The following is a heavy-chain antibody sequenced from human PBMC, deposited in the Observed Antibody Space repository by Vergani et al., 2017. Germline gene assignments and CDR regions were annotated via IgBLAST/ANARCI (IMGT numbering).Heavy chain of an antibody. CDR2: IIPILGIA. CDR3: AGDDWYNWNDGFDY. Sequence: QVQLVQSGAEVKKPGSSVKVSCKASGGTFSSYTISWVRQVPGQGLEWMGRIIPILGIANYAQKFQGRVTITADKSTSTAYMELSSLRSEDTAVYYCAGDDWYNWNDGFDYWGQGTLVTVSS. D-gene: IGHD1-20*01. V-gene: IGHV1-69*08. CDR1: GGTFSSYT. J-gene: IGHJ4*02.